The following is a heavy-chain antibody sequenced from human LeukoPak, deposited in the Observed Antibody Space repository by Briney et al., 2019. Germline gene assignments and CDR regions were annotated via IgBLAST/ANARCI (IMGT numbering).Heavy chain of an antibody. Sequence: GGSLRLSCAASGFTFSSYWMSWVRQAPGKGLEWVANIKQDGSEKYYVDSVKGRFTISRDNAKNSLYLQMNSLRAEDTAVYYCARERRPTVLYFDYWGQGTLVTVSS. CDR2: IKQDGSEK. V-gene: IGHV3-7*01. CDR1: GFTFSSYW. J-gene: IGHJ4*02. CDR3: ARERRPTVLYFDY. D-gene: IGHD4-17*01.